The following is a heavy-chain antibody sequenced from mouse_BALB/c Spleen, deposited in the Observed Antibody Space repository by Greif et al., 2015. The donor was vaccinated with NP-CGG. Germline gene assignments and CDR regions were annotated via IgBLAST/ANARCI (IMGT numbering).Heavy chain of an antibody. Sequence: SGAELVRPGALVKLSCKASGFNIKDYYMHWVKQRPEQGLEWIGWIDPENGNTIYDPKFQGKASITADASSNTAYLLLSSLTSEDTAVYYCAYGNYFDYWGQGTTLTVSS. J-gene: IGHJ2*01. CDR1: GFNIKDYY. D-gene: IGHD2-1*01. CDR3: AYGNYFDY. V-gene: IGHV14-1*02. CDR2: IDPENGNT.